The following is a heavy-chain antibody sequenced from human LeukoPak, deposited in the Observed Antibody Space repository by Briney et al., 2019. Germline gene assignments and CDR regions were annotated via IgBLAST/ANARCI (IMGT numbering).Heavy chain of an antibody. CDR2: ISYDGSNK. Sequence: GGSLRLSCAASGFTFSSYAMHWVRQAPGKGLEWVAVISYDGSNKYYADSVKGRFTISRDNSKNTLYLQMNSLRAEDTAVYYCARGFTGISLEWLLGGYWGQGTLVTVSS. CDR3: ARGFTGISLEWLLGGY. V-gene: IGHV3-30-3*01. D-gene: IGHD3-3*01. J-gene: IGHJ4*02. CDR1: GFTFSSYA.